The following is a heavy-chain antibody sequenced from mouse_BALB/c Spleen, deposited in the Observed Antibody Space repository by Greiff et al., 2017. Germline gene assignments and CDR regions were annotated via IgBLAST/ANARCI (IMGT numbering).Heavy chain of an antibody. CDR3: ARPGEYDVGFAY. CDR2: INPDSSTI. V-gene: IGHV4-1*02. CDR1: GFDFSRYW. Sequence: EVQLQESGGGLVQPGGSLKLSCAASGFDFSRYWMSWVRQAPGKGLEWIGEINPDSSTINYTPSLKDKFIISRDNAKNTLYLQMSKVRSEDTALYYCARPGEYDVGFAYWGQGTLVTVSA. J-gene: IGHJ3*01. D-gene: IGHD2-4*01.